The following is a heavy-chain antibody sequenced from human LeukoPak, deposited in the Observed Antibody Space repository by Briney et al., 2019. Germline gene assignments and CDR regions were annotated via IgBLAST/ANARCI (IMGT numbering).Heavy chain of an antibody. CDR2: IYYSGST. J-gene: IGHJ4*02. D-gene: IGHD2-21*01. CDR1: SGSISSYY. V-gene: IGHV4-59*08. Sequence: PSETLSLTCTVSSGSISSYYWSWIRQPPGKGLEWIGYIYYSGSTNYNPSLKSRITISVDTSKSQFSLRLSSVTAADTALYYCARHIQGANVCDYWGQGTLVTVPS. CDR3: ARHIQGANVCDY.